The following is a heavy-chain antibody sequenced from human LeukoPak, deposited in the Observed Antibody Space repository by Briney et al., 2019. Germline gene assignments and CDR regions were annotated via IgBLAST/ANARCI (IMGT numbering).Heavy chain of an antibody. D-gene: IGHD2-21*02. CDR2: IRGSGRHT. CDR3: ASDLSGDCIGLFDFQR. V-gene: IGHV3-23*01. Sequence: GGSLRLSCVASGFTFSNYAMMWVRQTQGRRLEWVSAIRGSGRHTFYVDSVKGRFTISRDNFKNTLYLQMNSLRADDSAVYYCASDLSGDCIGLFDFQRWGLGTLGTVSS. J-gene: IGHJ1*01. CDR1: GFTFSNYA.